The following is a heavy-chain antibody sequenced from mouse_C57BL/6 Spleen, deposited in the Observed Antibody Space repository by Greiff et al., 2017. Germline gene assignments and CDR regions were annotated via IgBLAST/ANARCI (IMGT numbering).Heavy chain of an antibody. CDR1: GFNIKDYY. J-gene: IGHJ1*03. Sequence: EVKLMESGAELVKPGASVKLSCTASGFNIKDYYMHWVKQRTEQGLEWIGRIDPEDGETKYATKFQGKATITADTSSNTAYLQLSSLTSEDTAVYYCARAGYYDVWGTGTTVTVSS. V-gene: IGHV14-2*01. CDR3: ARAGYYDV. CDR2: IDPEDGET.